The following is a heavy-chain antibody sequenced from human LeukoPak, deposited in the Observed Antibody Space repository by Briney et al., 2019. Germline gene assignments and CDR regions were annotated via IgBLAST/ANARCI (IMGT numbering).Heavy chain of an antibody. CDR1: GYTFTGYY. CDR2: INPNSGVT. J-gene: IGHJ5*02. V-gene: IGHV1-2*02. CDR3: ARVDCSSTSCYSDP. Sequence: ASVKVSCKASGYTFTGYYIHWVRRAPGQGLEWRGWINPNSGVTNYPQKFQGRVTMTRDTSICTAYMELSRLRADDTAVYYCARVDCSSTSCYSDPWGQGTLVTVSS. D-gene: IGHD2-2*01.